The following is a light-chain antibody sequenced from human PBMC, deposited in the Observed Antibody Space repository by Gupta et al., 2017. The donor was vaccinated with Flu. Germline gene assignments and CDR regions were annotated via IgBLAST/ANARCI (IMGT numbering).Light chain of an antibody. CDR2: YDD. CDR1: SGSIASRS. CDR3: QSYDTSNNIVV. J-gene: IGLJ2*01. V-gene: IGLV6-57*03. Sequence: ISGTRTSGSIASRSDKWYQHHPGTAPTTVIFYDDQRRRGVADPAAGSIDTSANSASVMISGLKTEDEADFYCQSYDTSNNIVVFGGGTKLTVL.